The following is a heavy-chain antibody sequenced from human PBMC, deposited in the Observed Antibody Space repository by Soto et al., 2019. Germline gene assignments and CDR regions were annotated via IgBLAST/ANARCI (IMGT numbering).Heavy chain of an antibody. Sequence: SETLSLTCTVSGGSISSGGYYWSWIRQHPGKGLEWIGYIYYSGSTYYNPSLKSRVTISVDTSKNQFSLKLSSVTAADTAVYYCARGVVVVAATPDNWFDPWGQGTLVTVSS. CDR2: IYYSGST. V-gene: IGHV4-31*03. J-gene: IGHJ5*02. D-gene: IGHD2-15*01. CDR1: GGSISSGGYY. CDR3: ARGVVVVAATPDNWFDP.